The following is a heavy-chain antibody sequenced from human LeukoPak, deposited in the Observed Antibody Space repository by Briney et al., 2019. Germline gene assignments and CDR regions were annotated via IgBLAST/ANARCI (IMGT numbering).Heavy chain of an antibody. V-gene: IGHV4-39*07. CDR1: GGSISSSSYY. J-gene: IGHJ4*02. D-gene: IGHD1-1*01. Sequence: PSETLSLTCTVSGGSISSSSYYWGWIRQPPGKGLEWIGSIYYSGSTYYNPSLKSRVTISVDTSKNQFSLKLSSVTAADTAVYYCARTGTTGGGFDYWGQGTLVTVSS. CDR3: ARTGTTGGGFDY. CDR2: IYYSGST.